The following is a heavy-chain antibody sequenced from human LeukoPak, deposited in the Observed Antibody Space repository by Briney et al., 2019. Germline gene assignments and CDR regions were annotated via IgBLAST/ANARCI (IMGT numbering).Heavy chain of an antibody. CDR3: IRAMDV. CDR2: IKQDGSEK. V-gene: IGHV3-7*03. J-gene: IGHJ6*02. CDR1: GFIFSNDA. Sequence: GRSLRLSCAASGFIFSNDAMHWVRQTPGKGLEWVANIKQDGSEKYYVDSVKGRFTISRDNAKNSLHLQMNSLRAEDTAVYYCIRAMDVWGQGTTVTVSS.